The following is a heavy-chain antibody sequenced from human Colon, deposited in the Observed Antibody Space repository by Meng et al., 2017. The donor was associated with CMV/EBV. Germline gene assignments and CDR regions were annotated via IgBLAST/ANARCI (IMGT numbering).Heavy chain of an antibody. V-gene: IGHV1-2*02. CDR1: GYTFTGYY. D-gene: IGHD2-21*02. CDR3: ARTVVPTAIDYYYYYGLDV. Sequence: ASVKVSCKASGYTFTGYYIHWVRQAPGQGLEWRGWINPNTDGTNFAQQFRGRLTMTRDTSINTAYMELISLRSDDTAVYYCARTVVPTAIDYYYYYGLDVWGQGTSVTVSS. CDR2: INPNTDGT. J-gene: IGHJ6*02.